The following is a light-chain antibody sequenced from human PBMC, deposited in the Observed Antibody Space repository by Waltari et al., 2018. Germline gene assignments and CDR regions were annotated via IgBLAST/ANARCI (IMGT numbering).Light chain of an antibody. Sequence: DVQMTQSPSSVSASVGDRVTITCRASQGVNNWLAWYQQRPGKAPKLLFYAASSLESGVPSRFSGSGSGTDFTLTISGLRPEDFATYYCQQANSFPHTFRGGTKVEIK. CDR1: QGVNNW. CDR2: AAS. CDR3: QQANSFPHT. J-gene: IGKJ4*01. V-gene: IGKV1D-12*01.